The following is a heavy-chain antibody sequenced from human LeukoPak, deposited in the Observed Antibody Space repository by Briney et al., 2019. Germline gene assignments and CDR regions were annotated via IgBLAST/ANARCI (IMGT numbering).Heavy chain of an antibody. CDR3: ARDYGMYYDILTGYSPGGFDI. J-gene: IGHJ3*02. V-gene: IGHV4-30-2*01. Sequence: KPSETLSLTCAVSGGSISSGGYSWSWIRQPPGKGLEWIGYIYHSGSTYYNPSLKSRVTISVDRSKNQFSLKLSSVTAADTAVYYCARDYGMYYDILTGYSPGGFDIWGQGTMVTVSS. CDR2: IYHSGST. CDR1: GGSISSGGYS. D-gene: IGHD3-9*01.